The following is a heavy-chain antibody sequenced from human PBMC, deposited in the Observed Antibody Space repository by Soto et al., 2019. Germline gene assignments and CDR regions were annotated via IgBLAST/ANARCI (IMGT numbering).Heavy chain of an antibody. V-gene: IGHV1-58*02. J-gene: IGHJ5*01. D-gene: IGHD3-22*01. CDR3: AADFYYDSSGYVDS. Sequence: ASVKVSCKASGFTFTRSAMQWVRQARGQRLEWIGWIVVGNGNTNYAQKFQERVTITRDMSTSTAYMELSSLRSEGTAVYFCAADFYYDSSGYVDSWG. CDR1: GFTFTRSA. CDR2: IVVGNGNT.